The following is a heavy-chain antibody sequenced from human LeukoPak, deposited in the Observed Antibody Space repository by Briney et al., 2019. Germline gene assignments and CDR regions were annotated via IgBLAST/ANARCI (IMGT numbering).Heavy chain of an antibody. D-gene: IGHD6-13*01. Sequence: PSETLSLTCAVSGGSISSGGYSWSWIRQPPGKGLEWIGYIYHSGSTYYNPSLKSRVTISVDRSKNQFSLKLSSVTAADTAVYYCATQQLVPYYFGYWGQGTLVTVSS. V-gene: IGHV4-30-2*01. CDR1: GGSISSGGYS. CDR2: IYHSGST. CDR3: ATQQLVPYYFGY. J-gene: IGHJ4*02.